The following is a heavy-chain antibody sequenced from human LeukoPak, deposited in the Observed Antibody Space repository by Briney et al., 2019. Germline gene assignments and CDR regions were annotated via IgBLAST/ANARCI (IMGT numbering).Heavy chain of an antibody. V-gene: IGHV4-61*02. CDR1: GGSISSGSYY. CDR2: IYTSGST. J-gene: IGHJ5*02. Sequence: PSETLSLTCTVSGGSISSGSYYWSWIRQPAGKGLEWIGRIYTSGSTNYNPSLKSRVTISVDTSKNQFSLKLNSVTAADTAVYYCARSMSWRWFDPWGQGTLVTVSS. D-gene: IGHD6-13*01. CDR3: ARSMSWRWFDP.